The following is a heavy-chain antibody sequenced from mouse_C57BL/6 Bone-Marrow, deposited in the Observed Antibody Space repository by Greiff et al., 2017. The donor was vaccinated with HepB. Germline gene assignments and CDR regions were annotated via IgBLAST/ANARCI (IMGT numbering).Heavy chain of an antibody. V-gene: IGHV3-6*01. CDR3: ARSDSYYGSSYGYFDV. CDR2: ISYDGSN. J-gene: IGHJ1*03. D-gene: IGHD1-1*01. Sequence: EVQLQQSGPGLVKPSQSLSLTCSVTGYSITSGYYWNWIRQFPGNKLEWMGYISYDGSNNYNPSLKNRISITRDTSKNQFFLKLNSVTTEDTATYYCARSDSYYGSSYGYFDVWGTGTTVTVSS. CDR1: GYSITSGYY.